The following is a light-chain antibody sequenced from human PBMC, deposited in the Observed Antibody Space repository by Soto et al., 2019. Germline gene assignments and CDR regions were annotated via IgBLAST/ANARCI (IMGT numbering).Light chain of an antibody. J-gene: IGLJ1*01. Sequence: QSVLTQPASVSGSPGQSITISCTGTSSDVGGFNYVSWYQQHPGKAPKLMIYDVTNRPSGVSYLFSGSKSGNTASLTISGLQAEDEADYYCNSYTSSSTYVFGTG. CDR1: SSDVGGFNY. V-gene: IGLV2-14*03. CDR2: DVT. CDR3: NSYTSSSTYV.